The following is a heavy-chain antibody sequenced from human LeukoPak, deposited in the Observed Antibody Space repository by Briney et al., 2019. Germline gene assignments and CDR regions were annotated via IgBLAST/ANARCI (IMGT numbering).Heavy chain of an antibody. Sequence: PSETLSLTCTVSGGSISSSSFHWGWIRQPPGEGLEWIGSIYYSGSTYYNPSLKSRVTISVDTSKNQFSLMLISVTATDTAVYYCARVPYSRYSGSYYSDYWGQGTLVTVSS. V-gene: IGHV4-39*01. CDR3: ARVPYSRYSGSYYSDY. J-gene: IGHJ4*02. CDR2: IYYSGST. D-gene: IGHD1-26*01. CDR1: GGSISSSSFH.